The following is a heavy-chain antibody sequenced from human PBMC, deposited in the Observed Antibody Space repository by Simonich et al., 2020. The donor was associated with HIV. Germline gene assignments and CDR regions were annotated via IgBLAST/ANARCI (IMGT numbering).Heavy chain of an antibody. CDR3: ARLERGIDAFDI. Sequence: QEQLRQWGAGLLKPSETLSLTCAVYGESFSGYYWTWIRPPPGKGLEWIGEIIHSGSTKYNPSLKSRVTISVDSSKKQFSLKLSSVTAADTAVYYCARLERGIDAFDIWGQGTMVTVSS. V-gene: IGHV4-34*12. CDR1: GESFSGYY. J-gene: IGHJ3*02. D-gene: IGHD7-27*01. CDR2: IIHSGST.